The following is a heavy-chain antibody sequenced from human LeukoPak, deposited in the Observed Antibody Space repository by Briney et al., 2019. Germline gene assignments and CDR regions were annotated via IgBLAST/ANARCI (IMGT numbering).Heavy chain of an antibody. CDR3: ARTGYSSGWYFDY. CDR2: IYYSGST. V-gene: IGHV4-59*01. Sequence: SETLSLTCTVSGGSISSYYWSWIRQPPGKGLEWIGYIYYSGSTNYNPSLKSRVTISVDTSKNQFSLKLSSVTAADAAVYYCARTGYSSGWYFDYWGQGTLVTVSS. CDR1: GGSISSYY. J-gene: IGHJ4*02. D-gene: IGHD6-19*01.